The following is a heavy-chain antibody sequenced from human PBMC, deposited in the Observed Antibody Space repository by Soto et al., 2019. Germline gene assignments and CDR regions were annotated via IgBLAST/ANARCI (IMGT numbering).Heavy chain of an antibody. CDR3: ARGGPSSKWLDP. CDR2: IYYSGST. Sequence: SETLSRTCTVSGGSISSYYWSWIRQPPGKGLEWIGYIYYSGSTNYNPSLKSRLTISLDTSKNQFSLKLSSVTAADTAVYFCARGGPSSKWLDPWGQGIQVTVSS. V-gene: IGHV4-59*01. CDR1: GGSISSYY. J-gene: IGHJ5*02.